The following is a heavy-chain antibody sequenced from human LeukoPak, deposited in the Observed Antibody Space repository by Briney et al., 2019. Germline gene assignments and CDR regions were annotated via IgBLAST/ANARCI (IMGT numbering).Heavy chain of an antibody. CDR2: IYYSGRT. J-gene: IGHJ4*02. V-gene: IGHV4-38-2*02. CDR3: ASAPTAVTTLGNYYFDY. D-gene: IGHD4-17*01. Sequence: KPSETLSLTCTVSGYSISSGYYWGWIRQPPGKGLEWIGSIYYSGRTNYNPSLKSRVTISVDTSKNQFSLKLSSVTAADTAVYYCASAPTAVTTLGNYYFDYWGQGTLVTVSS. CDR1: GYSISSGYY.